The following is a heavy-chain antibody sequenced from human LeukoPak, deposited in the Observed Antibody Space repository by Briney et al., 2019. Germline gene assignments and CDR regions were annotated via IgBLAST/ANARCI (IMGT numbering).Heavy chain of an antibody. CDR2: VYPSGIT. Sequence: SETLSLTCTVSRGSISNYWWSWIRQAAGKGLEWIGRVYPSGITHYNPSLQSRVTLSVDTSKNQLSLTLSSLTAADTAVYYCARDAGGYEDYWGQGTLVTVSS. J-gene: IGHJ4*02. D-gene: IGHD5-12*01. V-gene: IGHV4-4*07. CDR3: ARDAGGYEDY. CDR1: RGSISNYW.